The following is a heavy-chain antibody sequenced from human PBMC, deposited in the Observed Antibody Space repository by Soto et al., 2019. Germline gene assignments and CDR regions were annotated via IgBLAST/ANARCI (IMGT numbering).Heavy chain of an antibody. V-gene: IGHV4-31*03. CDR3: ARELTDPTGVYGMDV. D-gene: IGHD1-1*01. Sequence: PSETLSLTCTVSGASISSGDYYWCWLRQHPGKGLEWIGYIYESRSTYYNPPLKSRLSISADTSKNQFSLKLTSVTAADTAVYYCARELTDPTGVYGMDVWGQGTTVTV. CDR1: GASISSGDYY. J-gene: IGHJ6*02. CDR2: IYESRST.